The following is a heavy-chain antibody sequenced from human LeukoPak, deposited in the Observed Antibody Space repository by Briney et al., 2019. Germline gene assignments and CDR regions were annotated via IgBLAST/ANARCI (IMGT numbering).Heavy chain of an antibody. CDR1: GDSVSSNCAA. D-gene: IGHD5-24*01. CDR2: TYYRSKWYT. Sequence: SQTLSLTCAISGDSVSSNCAAWNWIRQSPSRGLEWLGRTYYRSKWYTDYAVSVKSRITINPDTSKNQFTLQLNSVTPEDTAVYYCARERDGYNYVELWCFDLWGRGTLVTVSS. J-gene: IGHJ2*01. V-gene: IGHV6-1*01. CDR3: ARERDGYNYVELWCFDL.